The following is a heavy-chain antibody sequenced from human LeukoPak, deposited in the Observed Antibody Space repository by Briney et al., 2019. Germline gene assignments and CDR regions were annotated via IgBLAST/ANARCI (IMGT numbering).Heavy chain of an antibody. CDR1: GGSFSGYY. CDR2: INHSGSA. J-gene: IGHJ4*02. V-gene: IGHV4-34*01. Sequence: KPSETLSLTCAVSGGSFSGYYWTWIRQPPGKGLEWIGEINHSGSANYNPSLKSRVTISLDTSKNQFSLKLSSVTAADTAVYYCVRDPNALDYWGQGTLVTVSS. CDR3: VRDPNALDY.